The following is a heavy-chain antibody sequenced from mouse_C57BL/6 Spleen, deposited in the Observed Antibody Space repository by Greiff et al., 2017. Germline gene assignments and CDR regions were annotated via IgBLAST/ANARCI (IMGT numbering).Heavy chain of an antibody. CDR1: GYTFTSYW. J-gene: IGHJ4*01. CDR2: INPSNGGT. D-gene: IGHD1-1*01. Sequence: VQLQQPGTELVKPGASVKLSCKASGYTFTSYWMHWVKQRPGQGLEWIGNINPSNGGTNYNEKFKSKATLTVDKSSSTAYMQLSSLTSEDSAVYYCARWGTTVVATDAMDYWGQGTSVTVSS. CDR3: ARWGTTVVATDAMDY. V-gene: IGHV1-53*01.